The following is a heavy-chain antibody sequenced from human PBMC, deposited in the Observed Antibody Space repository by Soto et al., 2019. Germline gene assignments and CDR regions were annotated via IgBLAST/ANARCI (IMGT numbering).Heavy chain of an antibody. CDR2: IIPILGIA. D-gene: IGHD5-18*01. V-gene: IGHV1-69*02. CDR1: GGTFSSYT. J-gene: IGHJ6*02. CDR3: ARAAGIQLWGGMDV. Sequence: QVQLVQSGAEVKKPGSSVKVSCKASGGTFSSYTISWVRQAPGQGLEWMGRIIPILGIANYAQKFQGRVTITADKCASTAYMELSSMRAEDTAVYYCARAAGIQLWGGMDVWGQVTTVTVSS.